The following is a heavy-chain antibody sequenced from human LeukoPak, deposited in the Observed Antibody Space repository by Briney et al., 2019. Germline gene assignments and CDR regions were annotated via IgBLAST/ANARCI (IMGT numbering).Heavy chain of an antibody. CDR3: ARGLGVCGSYRYSYNWFDP. Sequence: ASVKVSCKASGGTFSSYAISWVRQAPGQGLEWMGGIIPNFGTANYAQKFQGRVTITADKSTSTAYMELSSLRSEDTAVYYCARGLGVCGSYRYSYNWFDPWGQGTLVTVSS. D-gene: IGHD3-16*02. J-gene: IGHJ5*02. CDR1: GGTFSSYA. CDR2: IIPNFGTA. V-gene: IGHV1-69*06.